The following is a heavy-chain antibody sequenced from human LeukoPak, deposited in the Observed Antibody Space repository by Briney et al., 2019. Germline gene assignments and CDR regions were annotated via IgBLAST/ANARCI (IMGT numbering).Heavy chain of an antibody. J-gene: IGHJ4*02. CDR1: GFTFSSYW. CDR3: ARDHYDYVWGSYRQLGNDY. CDR2: IKQDGSEK. Sequence: PGGSLRLSCAASGFTFSSYWMSWVRQAPGKGLEWVANIKQDGSEKYYVDSVKGRFTISRDNAKNSLYLQMNSLRAEDTAVYYCARDHYDYVWGSYRQLGNDYWGQGTLVTVSS. D-gene: IGHD3-16*02. V-gene: IGHV3-7*01.